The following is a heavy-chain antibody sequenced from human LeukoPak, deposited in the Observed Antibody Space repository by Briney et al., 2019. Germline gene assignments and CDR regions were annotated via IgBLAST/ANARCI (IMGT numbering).Heavy chain of an antibody. Sequence: ASVKVSCKASGGTFSSYAISRVRQAPGQGLEWMGGIIPIFVTANYAQKFQGRVTITADESTSTAYMELSSLRSEDTAVYYCARDKVAATYRYFDYWGQGTLVTVSS. V-gene: IGHV1-69*13. D-gene: IGHD2-15*01. J-gene: IGHJ4*02. CDR1: GGTFSSYA. CDR3: ARDKVAATYRYFDY. CDR2: IIPIFVTA.